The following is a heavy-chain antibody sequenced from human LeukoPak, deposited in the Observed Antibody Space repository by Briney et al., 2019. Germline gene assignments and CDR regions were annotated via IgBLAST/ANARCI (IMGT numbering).Heavy chain of an antibody. Sequence: SETLSLTCTVSGGSISSGDYYWSWIRQPRGKGLEWIGYIYYSGSTYYDPSLKSRVTISVDTSKNQFSLRLSSVTAADTAVYYCARDQQGGWFDPWGQGTLVTVSS. V-gene: IGHV4-30-4*01. CDR2: IYYSGST. J-gene: IGHJ5*02. CDR1: GGSISSGDYY. D-gene: IGHD6-13*01. CDR3: ARDQQGGWFDP.